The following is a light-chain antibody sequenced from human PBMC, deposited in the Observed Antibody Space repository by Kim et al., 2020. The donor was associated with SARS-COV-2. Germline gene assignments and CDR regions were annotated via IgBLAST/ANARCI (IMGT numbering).Light chain of an antibody. Sequence: RSIPIASTGTSSEVDDDNDAAWYQHTPGKAPKLMLYDVNHRPSGVSTRFSGSKSGNTTSLTISGLQAEDEADYYCRSYTSSTTLLFGTGTKVTVL. CDR3: RSYTSSTTLL. CDR2: DVN. J-gene: IGLJ1*01. CDR1: SSEVDDDND. V-gene: IGLV2-14*03.